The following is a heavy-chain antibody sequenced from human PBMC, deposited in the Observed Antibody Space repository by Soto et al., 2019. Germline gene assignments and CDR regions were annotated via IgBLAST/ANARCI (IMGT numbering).Heavy chain of an antibody. CDR3: ARGATVNQYDY. D-gene: IGHD4-17*01. J-gene: IGHJ4*02. CDR1: GVSVSSGSFY. V-gene: IGHV4-61*01. Sequence: SETLSLTCTVSGVSVSSGSFYWDWIRKPPGKGLEWIGFISYSWTSNYNRSLKSRVAISVDTSRSHISLKVSSLTAADTAVYYCARGATVNQYDYWGQGTLVTVSS. CDR2: ISYSWTS.